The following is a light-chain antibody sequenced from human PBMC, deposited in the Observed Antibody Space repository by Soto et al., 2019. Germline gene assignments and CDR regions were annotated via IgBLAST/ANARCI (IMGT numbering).Light chain of an antibody. CDR2: GAS. Sequence: EIVLTQSPGTLSLSPGERATLSCRASQSVSSSYLAWYQQKPGQAPRLLIYGASSRATGIPDRFSGSGSGMDFTLTISRLEPEDSAVYSCLQYGSAPRTFGQGTKLEIK. V-gene: IGKV3-20*01. CDR1: QSVSSSY. J-gene: IGKJ2*01. CDR3: LQYGSAPRT.